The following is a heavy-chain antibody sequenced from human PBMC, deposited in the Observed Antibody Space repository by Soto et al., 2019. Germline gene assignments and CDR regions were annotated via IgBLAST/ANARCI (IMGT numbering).Heavy chain of an antibody. CDR1: GGTISRYY. CDR3: ARDLWGYCGTDCYPLDV. CDR2: MYNTGST. J-gene: IGHJ6*02. Sequence: QVQLQESGPGLVKPSETLSLTCTVSGGTISRYYWSWIRQPPGKGLEWIGYMYNTGSTVYNPSFKMRVTISVXXSXNXXSLKLNSVTAADTAVYYCARDLWGYCGTDCYPLDVWGQGTTVTVSS. D-gene: IGHD2-21*02. V-gene: IGHV4-59*01.